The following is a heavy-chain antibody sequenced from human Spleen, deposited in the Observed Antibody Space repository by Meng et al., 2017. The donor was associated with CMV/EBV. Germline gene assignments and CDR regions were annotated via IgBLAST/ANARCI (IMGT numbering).Heavy chain of an antibody. CDR3: ARDTPHLIYYDSSGYSDY. CDR2: IKQDGSEK. D-gene: IGHD3-22*01. CDR1: GFTFSRYW. J-gene: IGHJ4*02. Sequence: GESLKISCAGSGFTFSRYWRSWVRQAPGKGLEWVANIKQDGSEKYYVDSVKGRFTISRDNAKNSLYLQMNSLRAEDTAVYYCARDTPHLIYYDSSGYSDYWGQGTLVTVSS. V-gene: IGHV3-7*01.